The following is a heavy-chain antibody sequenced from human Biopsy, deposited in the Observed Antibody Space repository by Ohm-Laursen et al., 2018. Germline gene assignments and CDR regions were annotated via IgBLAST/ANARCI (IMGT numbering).Heavy chain of an antibody. Sequence: SETLSLTCTVSGDSISSYYWSWIRQPPGKGLEWIGYVYYTGSTDYNPSLQSRVTISVDTSKNHFSLRLRSVTPADTAIYYCARVEAGTYDALDIWGQGTLVAVSA. CDR1: GDSISSYY. J-gene: IGHJ3*02. V-gene: IGHV4-59*01. CDR3: ARVEAGTYDALDI. D-gene: IGHD1-26*01. CDR2: VYYTGST.